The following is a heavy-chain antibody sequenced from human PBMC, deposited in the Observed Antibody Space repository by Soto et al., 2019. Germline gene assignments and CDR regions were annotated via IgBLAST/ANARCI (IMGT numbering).Heavy chain of an antibody. V-gene: IGHV4-34*01. CDR1: GGSFSDHY. Sequence: QVQLQQWGAGLLKPSETLSLTCAVYGGSFSDHYWIWIRQPPGKGLEWIGEIHLSGRTTYNPSLKSRVTISLDTSKNQFSVKLSSVTAADTAVYYCTRTPTRGASAWFDPWGQGTLVSVSS. D-gene: IGHD1-26*01. CDR3: TRTPTRGASAWFDP. CDR2: IHLSGRT. J-gene: IGHJ5*02.